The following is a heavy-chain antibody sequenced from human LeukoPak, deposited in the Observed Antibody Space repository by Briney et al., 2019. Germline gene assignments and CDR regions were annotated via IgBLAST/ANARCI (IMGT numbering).Heavy chain of an antibody. V-gene: IGHV1-18*01. CDR3: ARDRRGYSRQDLPNDY. Sequence: EASVKVSCKASGYTFTSYGISWVRQAPGQGLEWMGWISAYNGNTNNAQKLQGRVTMTTDTSTSTAYMELRSLRSDDTAVYYCARDRRGYSRQDLPNDYWGQGTLVTVSS. CDR2: ISAYNGNT. CDR1: GYTFTSYG. D-gene: IGHD5-18*01. J-gene: IGHJ4*02.